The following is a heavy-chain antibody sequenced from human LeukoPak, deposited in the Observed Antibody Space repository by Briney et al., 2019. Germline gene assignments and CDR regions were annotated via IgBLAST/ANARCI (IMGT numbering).Heavy chain of an antibody. Sequence: GGSLGLSCAASGFTFSSYAMSWVRQAPGKGLEWVSAISGSGGSTYYADSVKGRFTISRDNSKNTLYLQMNSLRAEDTAVYYCGLVGATNNWFDPWGQGTLVTVSS. V-gene: IGHV3-23*01. J-gene: IGHJ5*02. CDR1: GFTFSSYA. D-gene: IGHD1-26*01. CDR2: ISGSGGST. CDR3: GLVGATNNWFDP.